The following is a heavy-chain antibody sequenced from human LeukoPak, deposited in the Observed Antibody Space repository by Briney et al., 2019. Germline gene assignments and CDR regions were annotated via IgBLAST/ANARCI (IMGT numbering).Heavy chain of an antibody. CDR1: GGSISSSSYY. V-gene: IGHV4-39*01. J-gene: IGHJ4*02. D-gene: IGHD4-23*01. Sequence: SETLSLTCTVSGGSISSSSYYWVWIRQPPGKELEWIGSINYSGSTYYNPSLKSRVTISVDTSKNQFSLKLSSVTAADTAVYYCAIDYGGNSGQDYWGQGTLVTVSS. CDR3: AIDYGGNSGQDY. CDR2: INYSGST.